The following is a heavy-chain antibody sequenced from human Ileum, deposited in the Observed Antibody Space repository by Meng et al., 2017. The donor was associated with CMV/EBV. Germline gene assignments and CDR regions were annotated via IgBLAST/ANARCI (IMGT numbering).Heavy chain of an antibody. CDR1: GFNFNRNG. J-gene: IGHJ4*02. D-gene: IGHD2-2*01. Sequence: WESLTLSCAASGFNFNRNGMHWVRQAPGQGLGRVAFMSSDGNNKYYSDSVQGRFTVSRDNSKNTLYLQMNSLRAEDTAVYYCAKLVGVDSSFDYWGRGTLVTVSS. V-gene: IGHV3-30*02. CDR2: MSSDGNNK. CDR3: AKLVGVDSSFDY.